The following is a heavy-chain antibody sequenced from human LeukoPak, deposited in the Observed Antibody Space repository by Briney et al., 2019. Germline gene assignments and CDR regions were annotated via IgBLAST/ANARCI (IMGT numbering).Heavy chain of an antibody. D-gene: IGHD3-3*01. CDR2: MNPNSGNT. CDR3: ARTNYYDFWSGYPAGYYYYMDV. V-gene: IGHV1-8*03. Sequence: ASVKVSCKASGYTFTSYDINWVRQATGQGLEWMGWMNPNSGNTGYAQKFQGRVTITRNTSISTAYMELRSLRSEDTAVYYCARTNYYDFWSGYPAGYYYYMDVWGKGTTVTVSS. CDR1: GYTFTSYD. J-gene: IGHJ6*03.